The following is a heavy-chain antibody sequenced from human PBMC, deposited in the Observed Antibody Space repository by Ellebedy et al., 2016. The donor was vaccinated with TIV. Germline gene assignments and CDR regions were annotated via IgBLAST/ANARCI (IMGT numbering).Heavy chain of an antibody. CDR2: ISGYNGDT. V-gene: IGHV1-18*04. Sequence: ASVKVSCKASGYTFTTYGISWARQAPGQGLEWMGWISGYNGDTNYAQKFQGRVTMTIETSTNTVYMELRNLSFDDTAVYYCTRGFYEKFDPWGQGTPVTVS. CDR3: TRGFYEKFDP. CDR1: GYTFTTYG. D-gene: IGHD5/OR15-5a*01. J-gene: IGHJ5*02.